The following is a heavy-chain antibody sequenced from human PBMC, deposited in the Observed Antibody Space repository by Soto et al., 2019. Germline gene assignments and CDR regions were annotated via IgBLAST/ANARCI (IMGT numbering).Heavy chain of an antibody. Sequence: GGSLRLSCAASRFTFSSYAMHWVRQAPGKGLEWEAVISYDGSNKYYADSVKGRFTISRDNSKNTLYLQMNSLRAEDTAVYYCARDTARYSYGYYYYGMDVWGQGTTVTVSS. CDR2: ISYDGSNK. CDR3: ARDTARYSYGYYYYGMDV. J-gene: IGHJ6*02. D-gene: IGHD5-18*01. CDR1: RFTFSSYA. V-gene: IGHV3-30-3*01.